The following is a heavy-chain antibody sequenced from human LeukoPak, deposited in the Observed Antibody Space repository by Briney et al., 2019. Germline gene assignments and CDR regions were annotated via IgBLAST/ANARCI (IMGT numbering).Heavy chain of an antibody. V-gene: IGHV4-59*01. D-gene: IGHD6-6*01. CDR2: IYYSGST. Sequence: SETLSLTCTVSGGSISSYYWSWIRQPPGKGLEWIGYIYYSGSTNYNPSLKSRVTISVDTSKNQFSLKLSSVTAADTAVYYCARVRYSSSSYYFDYWGQGTLVTVAS. CDR3: ARVRYSSSSYYFDY. J-gene: IGHJ4*02. CDR1: GGSISSYY.